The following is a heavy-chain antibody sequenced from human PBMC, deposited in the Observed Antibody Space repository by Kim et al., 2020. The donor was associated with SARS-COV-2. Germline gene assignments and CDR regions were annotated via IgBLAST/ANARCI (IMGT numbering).Heavy chain of an antibody. CDR3: ARSSAYCSSTSCYPFDY. CDR1: GFTFSSYG. CDR2: IWYDGSNK. D-gene: IGHD2-2*01. V-gene: IGHV3-33*01. J-gene: IGHJ4*02. Sequence: GGSLRLSCAASGFTFSSYGMHWVRQAPGKGLEWVAVIWYDGSNKYYADSVKGRFTISRDNSKNTLYLQMNSLRAEDTAVYYCARSSAYCSSTSCYPFDYWGQGTLVTVSS.